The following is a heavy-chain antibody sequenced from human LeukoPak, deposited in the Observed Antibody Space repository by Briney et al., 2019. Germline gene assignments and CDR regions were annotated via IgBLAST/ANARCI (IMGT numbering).Heavy chain of an antibody. V-gene: IGHV4-39*07. CDR3: ASESSSFRKFDY. Sequence: PSETLSLTCTVSGGSISSSSYYWGWIRQPPGKVLEWIGSIYYSGSTYYNPSLKSRVTISVDTSKNQFSLKLSSVTAADTAVYYCASESSSFRKFDYWGQGTLVTVSS. CDR2: IYYSGST. CDR1: GGSISSSSYY. D-gene: IGHD6-6*01. J-gene: IGHJ4*02.